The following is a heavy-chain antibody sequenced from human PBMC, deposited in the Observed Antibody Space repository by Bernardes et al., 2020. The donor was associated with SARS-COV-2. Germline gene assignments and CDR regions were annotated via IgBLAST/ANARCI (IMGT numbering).Heavy chain of an antibody. D-gene: IGHD2-21*01. V-gene: IGHV4-39*01. CDR1: GFSISSSNYY. Sequence: SETLSLTCAVSGFSISSSNYYWVWIRQPPGKGLEWLSSNYSSGCSYYNPSLQSHVSPSVAGSKNQFSLRLSFVTSADTAVYYCAGSSCGIDCYIGGLRSWDYGMDVWGQGTTVTVSS. J-gene: IGHJ6*02. CDR2: NYSSGCS. CDR3: AGSSCGIDCYIGGLRSWDYGMDV.